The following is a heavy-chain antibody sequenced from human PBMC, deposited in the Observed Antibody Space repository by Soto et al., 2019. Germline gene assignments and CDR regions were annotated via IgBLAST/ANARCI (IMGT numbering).Heavy chain of an antibody. CDR3: ARAYDFWSGYRTYYYGMDV. J-gene: IGHJ6*02. CDR2: ISAYNGNT. V-gene: IGHV1-18*01. Sequence: ASVKVSCKASGYTFTSYGISWVRQAPGQGLEWMGWISAYNGNTNYAQKLQGRVTMTTDESTSTAYMELSSLRSDDTAVYYCARAYDFWSGYRTYYYGMDVWGQGTTVTVSS. D-gene: IGHD3-3*01. CDR1: GYTFTSYG.